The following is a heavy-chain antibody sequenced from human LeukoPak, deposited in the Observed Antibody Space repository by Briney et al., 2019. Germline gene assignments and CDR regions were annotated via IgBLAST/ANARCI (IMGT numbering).Heavy chain of an antibody. Sequence: GRSLRLSCAASGFTFDDYAMHWVRQAPGKGLEWVSGISWNSGNIGYADSVKGRFTISRDNAKNSLYLQMSSLRVEDTALYYCAKAKGYDFWSGWFDYWGQGTLVTVSS. CDR2: ISWNSGNI. J-gene: IGHJ4*02. D-gene: IGHD3-3*01. CDR1: GFTFDDYA. V-gene: IGHV3-9*01. CDR3: AKAKGYDFWSGWFDY.